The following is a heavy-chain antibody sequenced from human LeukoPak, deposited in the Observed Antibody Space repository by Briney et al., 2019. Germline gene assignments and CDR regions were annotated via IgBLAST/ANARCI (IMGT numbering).Heavy chain of an antibody. CDR1: GFTFSSYT. CDR2: VGPGGSSI. Sequence: PGGSLRLSCAASGFTFSSYTMNWVRQAPGKGLEWVSSVGPGGSSIDYADSLKGRFTISRDYAKNSLYLQMSSLRVEDTAVYFCARGHDTIYGVLYPLAYWGQGTLVTVSS. D-gene: IGHD3-3*01. V-gene: IGHV3-21*01. CDR3: ARGHDTIYGVLYPLAY. J-gene: IGHJ4*02.